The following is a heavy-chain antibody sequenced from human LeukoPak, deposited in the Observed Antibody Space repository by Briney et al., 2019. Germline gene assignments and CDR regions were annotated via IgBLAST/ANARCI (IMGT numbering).Heavy chain of an antibody. CDR2: LYYSGST. CDR1: GDSISSYS. V-gene: IGHV4-59*08. Sequence: PSETLSLTCTVSGDSISSYSWSWIRQPPGKGLEWIGNLYYSGSTNYNPSLKSRVTISIHTSVNQFSLMLSSVTAADTAVYYCARLQGIHDYGGTFYYYGMDVWGQGTTVTVS. J-gene: IGHJ6*02. D-gene: IGHD4-23*01. CDR3: ARLQGIHDYGGTFYYYGMDV.